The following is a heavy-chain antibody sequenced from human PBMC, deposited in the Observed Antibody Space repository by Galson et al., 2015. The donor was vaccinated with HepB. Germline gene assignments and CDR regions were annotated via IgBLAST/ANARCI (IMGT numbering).Heavy chain of an antibody. CDR3: VRDQIGTFAFDI. Sequence: SLRLSCAASEFAFGAYTMHWVRQAPGKGVEWVAAITNNGGTKFYADSVRGRVTISRDNSENTVSLQMNNLRVEDTALYYCVRDQIGTFAFDIWGQGTMVTVSS. D-gene: IGHD1-26*01. CDR2: ITNNGGTK. CDR1: EFAFGAYT. V-gene: IGHV3-30-3*01. J-gene: IGHJ3*02.